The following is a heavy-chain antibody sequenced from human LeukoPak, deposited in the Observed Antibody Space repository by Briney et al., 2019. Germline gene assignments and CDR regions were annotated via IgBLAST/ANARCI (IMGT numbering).Heavy chain of an antibody. Sequence: PGGSLRLSCAASGFTFSSYGMHWVRQAPGKGLEWVAVISYDGSNKYYADSVKGRFTISRDNSKNTLYLQMNSLRAEDTAVYYCAKVGEDCSGGSCYDSPSGNWGQGTLVTVSS. J-gene: IGHJ4*02. CDR3: AKVGEDCSGGSCYDSPSGN. D-gene: IGHD2-15*01. CDR2: ISYDGSNK. V-gene: IGHV3-30*18. CDR1: GFTFSSYG.